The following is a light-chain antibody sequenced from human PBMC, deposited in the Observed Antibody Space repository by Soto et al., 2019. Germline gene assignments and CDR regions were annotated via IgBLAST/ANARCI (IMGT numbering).Light chain of an antibody. J-gene: IGKJ5*01. CDR3: QQRSNWPPIT. V-gene: IGKV3-11*01. Sequence: EIVLTHSPATLSLSPGERATLSFSASQSVSSYLAWYQQKPGQAPRLLIYDASNRATGIPARFSGSGSGTDFTLTISSLEPEDFAVYYCQQRSNWPPITFGQGTRLEI. CDR1: QSVSSY. CDR2: DAS.